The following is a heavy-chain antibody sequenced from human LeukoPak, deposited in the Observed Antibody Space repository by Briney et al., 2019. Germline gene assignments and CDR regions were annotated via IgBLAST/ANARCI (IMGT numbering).Heavy chain of an antibody. D-gene: IGHD2-15*01. CDR3: ARGRPHGSDY. J-gene: IGHJ4*02. CDR2: ISSDGSST. CDR1: GFSFSSYW. V-gene: IGHV3-74*01. Sequence: QPGGSLRLFCAASGFSFSSYWMNWVRQAPGEGLVWVSCISSDGSSTNYADSVKGRFTISRDNAKNTLYLQMNSLRVEDTAVYYCARGRPHGSDYWGQGTLVTVSS.